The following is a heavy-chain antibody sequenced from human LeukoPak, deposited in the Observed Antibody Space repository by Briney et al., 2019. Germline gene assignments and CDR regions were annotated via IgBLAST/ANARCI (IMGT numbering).Heavy chain of an antibody. D-gene: IGHD6-19*01. CDR1: GYTFTSYD. Sequence: ASVKVSCKASGYTFTSYDINWVRQATGQGLEWMGWMNPNSGNTGYAQKFQGRVTMTRDTSITTAYMELSSLRSEDTAAYYCARGQYPLRIEVAGVYYYYYGMDVWGQGTTVTVSS. J-gene: IGHJ6*02. CDR2: MNPNSGNT. CDR3: ARGQYPLRIEVAGVYYYYYGMDV. V-gene: IGHV1-8*01.